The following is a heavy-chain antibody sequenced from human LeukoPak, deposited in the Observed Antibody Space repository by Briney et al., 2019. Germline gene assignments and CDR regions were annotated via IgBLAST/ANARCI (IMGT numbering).Heavy chain of an antibody. D-gene: IGHD1-1*01. V-gene: IGHV3-21*04. CDR1: GFTFSNYP. Sequence: GGSLRLSCAASGFTFSNYPMKWVRQAPGKGLEWVSTISGSGDSIYYADSVKGRFTISRDNAKNSLYLQMNSLRAEDTAVYYCARGITGTTKVYYFDYWGQGTLVTVSS. CDR2: ISGSGDSI. J-gene: IGHJ4*02. CDR3: ARGITGTTKVYYFDY.